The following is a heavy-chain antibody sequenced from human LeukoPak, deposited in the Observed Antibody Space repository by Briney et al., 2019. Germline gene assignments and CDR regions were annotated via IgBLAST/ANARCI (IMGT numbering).Heavy chain of an antibody. CDR3: ARSFGWRRPFAY. D-gene: IGHD3-10*01. CDR2: IYHCGST. J-gene: IGHJ4*02. Sequence: SETLSLTCAVAGGSISTGSDYWVWIRQPPWNGLEWIVNIYHCGSTYYNPSLKRRFSISVDTSKNQFSLKLSSLSETDTAVHYCARSFGWRRPFAYCGQGTLVTASS. V-gene: IGHV4-39*01. CDR1: GGSISTGSDY.